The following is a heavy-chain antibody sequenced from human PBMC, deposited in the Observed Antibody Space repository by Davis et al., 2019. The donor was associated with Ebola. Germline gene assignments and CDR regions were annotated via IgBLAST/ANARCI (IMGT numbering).Heavy chain of an antibody. CDR1: GFTVSSNY. D-gene: IGHD3-3*01. V-gene: IGHV3-53*01. CDR2: IYSGGST. Sequence: GGSLRLSCAASGFTVSSNYMSWVRQAPGQGLEWVSVIYSGGSTYYADSVKGRLTISRDNSKNTLYLQMNSLRAEDTAVYYCARDLVDFGSYGMDVWGQGTTVTVSS. CDR3: ARDLVDFGSYGMDV. J-gene: IGHJ6*02.